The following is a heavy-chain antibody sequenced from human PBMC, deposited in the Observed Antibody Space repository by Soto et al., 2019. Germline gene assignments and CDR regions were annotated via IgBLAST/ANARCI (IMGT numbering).Heavy chain of an antibody. V-gene: IGHV1-69*06. Sequence: SVKVSCKASGGTFSSYAISWVRQAPGQGLEWMGGIIPIFGTANYAQKFQGRVTITADKSTSTAYMELSSLRSEDTAVYYCARVYGDYGQYYFDYWGQGTLVTVSS. CDR3: ARVYGDYGQYYFDY. J-gene: IGHJ4*02. D-gene: IGHD4-17*01. CDR2: IIPIFGTA. CDR1: GGTFSSYA.